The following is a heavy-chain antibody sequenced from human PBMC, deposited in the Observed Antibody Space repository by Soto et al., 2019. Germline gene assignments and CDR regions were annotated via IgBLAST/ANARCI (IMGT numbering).Heavy chain of an antibody. V-gene: IGHV3-30*03. D-gene: IGHD6-19*01. CDR1: GFTFRSYA. CDR3: ARDLSVAGPDY. CDR2: ISYDESDK. Sequence: HPGGSLRLSCAASGFTFRSYAMHWVRQAPGKGLEWVAVISYDESDKYYADSLEGRFTISRDNSKNTLYLQMNSLRGEDTAVYYCARDLSVAGPDYWGQGTLVTVSS. J-gene: IGHJ4*02.